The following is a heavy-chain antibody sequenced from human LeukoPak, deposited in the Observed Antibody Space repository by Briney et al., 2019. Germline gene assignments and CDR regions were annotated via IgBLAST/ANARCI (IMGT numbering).Heavy chain of an antibody. D-gene: IGHD3-10*01. CDR1: GFTFSSYE. CDR2: ISSSGSTI. Sequence: PGGSLRLSCAASGFTFSSYEMNWVRQAPGKGLEWVSYISSSGSTIYYADSVKGRFTISRDNAKNSLYLQMSSLRAEDTAVYYCARSSPELWFGELLTWYYYYGMDVWGKGTTVTVSS. V-gene: IGHV3-48*03. CDR3: ARSSPELWFGELLTWYYYYGMDV. J-gene: IGHJ6*04.